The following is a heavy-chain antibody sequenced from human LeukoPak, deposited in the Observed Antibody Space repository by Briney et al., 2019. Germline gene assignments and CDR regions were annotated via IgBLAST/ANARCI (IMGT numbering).Heavy chain of an antibody. D-gene: IGHD2-2*01. CDR3: ARGYCSSTSCYGYDAFDI. J-gene: IGHJ3*02. V-gene: IGHV1-69*13. CDR2: IIPIFGTA. CDR1: GGTFSSYA. Sequence: SVKVSCKAFGGTFSSYAISWVRQAPGQGLEWMGGIIPIFGTANYAQKFQGRVTTTADESTSTAYMELSSLRSEDTAVYYCARGYCSSTSCYGYDAFDIWGQGTMVTVSS.